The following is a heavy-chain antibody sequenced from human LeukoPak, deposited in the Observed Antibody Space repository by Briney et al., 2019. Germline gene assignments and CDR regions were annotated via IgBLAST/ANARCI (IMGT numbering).Heavy chain of an antibody. Sequence: GGSLRLSCAASGFTINSYYMAWVRQAPGKGLEWVSVIYHSGNTDYADSVKGRFTISRDNAKNSLYLQMNSLRAEDTAVYYCARAPVRGSSSKDHDYWGQGTLVTVSS. CDR2: IYHSGNT. J-gene: IGHJ4*02. CDR1: GFTINSYY. V-gene: IGHV3-53*01. D-gene: IGHD6-13*01. CDR3: ARAPVRGSSSKDHDY.